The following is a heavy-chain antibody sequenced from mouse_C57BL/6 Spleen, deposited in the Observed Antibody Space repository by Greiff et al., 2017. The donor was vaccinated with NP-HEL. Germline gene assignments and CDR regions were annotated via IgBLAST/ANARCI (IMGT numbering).Heavy chain of an antibody. CDR1: GFTFSDYG. Sequence: VQLKESGGGLVKPGGSLKLSCAASGFTFSDYGMHWVRQAPEKGLEWVAYISSGSSTIYYADTVKGRFTISRDNAKNTLFLQMTSLRSEDTAMYYCARPGFIWVYFDYWGQGTTLTVSS. J-gene: IGHJ2*01. CDR3: ARPGFIWVYFDY. D-gene: IGHD1-1*01. CDR2: ISSGSSTI. V-gene: IGHV5-17*01.